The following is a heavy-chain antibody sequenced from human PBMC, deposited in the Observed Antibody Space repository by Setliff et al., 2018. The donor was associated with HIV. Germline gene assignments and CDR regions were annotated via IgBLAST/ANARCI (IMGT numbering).Heavy chain of an antibody. Sequence: ASVKVSCKASGYTFTSNDVYWARQATGQGLEWMGWMNPDSGNTGYAQKFQGRVTLTRNTSLTTAYMELSSLRSDDTAVYYCSRSGWPYYYYYYAMDVWGQGTTVTVSS. CDR3: SRSGWPYYYYYYAMDV. V-gene: IGHV1-8*02. CDR1: GYTFTSND. CDR2: MNPDSGNT. J-gene: IGHJ6*02. D-gene: IGHD6-19*01.